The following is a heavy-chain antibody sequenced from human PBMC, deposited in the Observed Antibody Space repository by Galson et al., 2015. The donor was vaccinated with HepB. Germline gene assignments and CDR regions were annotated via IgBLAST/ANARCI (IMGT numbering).Heavy chain of an antibody. CDR2: IYSGGST. CDR3: ARTNGDHVPFDY. Sequence: SLRLSCAASGFTVSSNYMSWVRQAPGKGLEWVSVIYSGGSTYYADSVKGRFTISRDNSKNTLYLQMNSLRAEDTAVYYCARTNGDHVPFDYWGQGTLVTVSS. D-gene: IGHD4-17*01. V-gene: IGHV3-66*02. J-gene: IGHJ4*02. CDR1: GFTVSSNY.